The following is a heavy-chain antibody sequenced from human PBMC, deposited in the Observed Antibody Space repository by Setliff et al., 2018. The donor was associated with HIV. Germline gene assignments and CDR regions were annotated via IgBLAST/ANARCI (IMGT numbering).Heavy chain of an antibody. V-gene: IGHV3-49*03. CDR3: TRSNWGSTPDFDY. CDR2: IRSKAHGGTT. J-gene: IGHJ4*02. Sequence: PGESLKISCITSGFTFGDYVMSWFRQAPGKGLEWVGFIRSKAHGGTTEYAASVEVRFIISRDDSKSIAYLQMNSLKTEDTAVYYCTRSNWGSTPDFDYWGQGTMVTV. D-gene: IGHD7-27*01. CDR1: GFTFGDYV.